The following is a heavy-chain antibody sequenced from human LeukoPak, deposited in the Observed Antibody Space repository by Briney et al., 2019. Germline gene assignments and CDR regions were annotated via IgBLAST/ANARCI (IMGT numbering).Heavy chain of an antibody. CDR2: MSSGGDIV. Sequence: TGGSLRLSCAASGFTFSAYEMDWVRQAPGKGLEWVAYMSSGGDIVYYAESVRGRFTISRDNAKNSLYLQMNSLRAEDTAVYYCARGDKFSGDYWGQGTLVTVSS. CDR1: GFTFSAYE. CDR3: ARGDKFSGDY. V-gene: IGHV3-48*03. D-gene: IGHD3-16*01. J-gene: IGHJ4*02.